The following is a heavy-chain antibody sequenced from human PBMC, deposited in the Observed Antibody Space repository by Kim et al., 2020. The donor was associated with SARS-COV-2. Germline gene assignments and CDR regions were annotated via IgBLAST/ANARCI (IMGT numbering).Heavy chain of an antibody. Sequence: ASVKVSCKASGYTFIGYYLHWVRQAPGQGLEWMGRINPNTVDTNFAQKFQGRVTMTRDTSISTAYMELTSLRYDDTAVYYCAKVGYRTGWGAVDVWGQGT. CDR2: INPNTVDT. CDR3: AKVGYRTGWGAVDV. CDR1: GYTFIGYY. J-gene: IGHJ3*01. V-gene: IGHV1-2*06. D-gene: IGHD6-19*01.